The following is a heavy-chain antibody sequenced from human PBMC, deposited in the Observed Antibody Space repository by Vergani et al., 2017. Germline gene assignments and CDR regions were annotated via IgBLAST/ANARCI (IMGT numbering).Heavy chain of an antibody. CDR2: ISYDGSNK. J-gene: IGHJ6*02. CDR3: AKSGEYCSGGSCYSVDYYYGMDV. D-gene: IGHD2-15*01. Sequence: QVQLVESGGGVVQPGRSLRLSCAASGFTFSSYGMHWVRQAPGKGLEWVAVISYDGSNKYYADSVKGRFTISRDNSKNTLYLQMNSLRAEDTAVYYCAKSGEYCSGGSCYSVDYYYGMDVWGQGTTVTVSS. CDR1: GFTFSSYG. V-gene: IGHV3-30*18.